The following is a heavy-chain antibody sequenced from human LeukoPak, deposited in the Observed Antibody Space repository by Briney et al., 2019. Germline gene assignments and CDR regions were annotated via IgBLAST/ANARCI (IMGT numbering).Heavy chain of an antibody. CDR1: GGSISSGSYY. D-gene: IGHD6-19*01. Sequence: PSETLSLTCTVSGGSISSGSYYWSWIRQPAGKGLEWIGRIYTSGSTNYNPSLKSRVTISVDTSKNQFSLKLSSVTATDRAVYYCARHLTSEYSSGWYYVDYWGQGTLVTVPS. CDR3: ARHLTSEYSSGWYYVDY. J-gene: IGHJ4*02. V-gene: IGHV4-61*02. CDR2: IYTSGST.